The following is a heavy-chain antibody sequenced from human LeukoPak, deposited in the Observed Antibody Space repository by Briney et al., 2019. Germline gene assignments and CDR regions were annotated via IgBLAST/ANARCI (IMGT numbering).Heavy chain of an antibody. CDR3: ARDRPADPGSTWDRLGD. CDR1: GGSISSYY. J-gene: IGHJ4*02. CDR2: IYTSGST. V-gene: IGHV4-4*07. Sequence: SETLSLTCTVSGGSISSYYWSWIRQPAGEGLEWIGRIYTSGSTNYNPSLKSRLTMSVDTSKNQFSLKLTSVTAADTAVYYCARDRPADPGSTWDRLGDWGQGSLVTVSS. D-gene: IGHD6-6*01.